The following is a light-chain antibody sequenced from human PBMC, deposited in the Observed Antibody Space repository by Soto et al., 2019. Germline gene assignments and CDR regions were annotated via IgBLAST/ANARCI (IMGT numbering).Light chain of an antibody. Sequence: EIVLTQSPGTLSLSPGERATLSCSTSQSVSSSYLAWYQQKPGLAPRLLIYDASSRATGIPDRFSGSGSGTDFTLTISRLEPEDFAVYYCQQYGSSSITFGQGTRLEIK. CDR1: QSVSSSY. J-gene: IGKJ5*01. CDR3: QQYGSSSIT. CDR2: DAS. V-gene: IGKV3D-20*01.